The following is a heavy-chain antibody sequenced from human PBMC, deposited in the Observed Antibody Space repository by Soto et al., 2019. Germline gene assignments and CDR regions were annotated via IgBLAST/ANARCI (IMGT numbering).Heavy chain of an antibody. CDR2: ISGSGGST. Sequence: EVQLLESGGGLVQPGGSLRLSCAASGFTFSSYAMSWVRQAPGKGLEWVSAISGSGGSTYYADSVKGRFTISRDNSKNTLYLQMTCLRAGDTAVYACAYSSTPFDYWGQGTLVTVSS. CDR1: GFTFSSYA. D-gene: IGHD6-13*01. CDR3: AYSSTPFDY. V-gene: IGHV3-23*01. J-gene: IGHJ4*02.